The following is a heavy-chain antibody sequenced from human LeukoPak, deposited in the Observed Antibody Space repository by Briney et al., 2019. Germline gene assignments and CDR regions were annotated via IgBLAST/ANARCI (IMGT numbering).Heavy chain of an antibody. CDR2: ISGSGAVT. CDR3: AKGSPACYNGMDV. D-gene: IGHD2-2*02. Sequence: PGASLRLSCAASGAAFSGYGMSWVRQAPGKGLEWASVISGSGAVTYYADSVKGRFTISRDNSKNTVYLQMNSLRAEDTAVYYCAKGSPACYNGMDVWGQGTTVTVSS. CDR1: GAAFSGYG. V-gene: IGHV3-23*01. J-gene: IGHJ6*02.